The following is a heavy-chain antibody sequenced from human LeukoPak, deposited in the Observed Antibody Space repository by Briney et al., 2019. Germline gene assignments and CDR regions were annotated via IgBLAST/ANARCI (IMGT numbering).Heavy chain of an antibody. CDR2: ISYDGSNK. CDR3: AKDSGYASAFDI. V-gene: IGHV3-30*18. CDR1: GFTFSSYG. D-gene: IGHD5-12*01. J-gene: IGHJ3*02. Sequence: GGSLRLSCAASGFTFSSYGMHWVRQAPGKGLEWVAVISYDGSNKYYADSVKGRFTISRDDSKNTLYVQMNSLRVDDAAVYYCAKDSGYASAFDIWGQGTMVTASS.